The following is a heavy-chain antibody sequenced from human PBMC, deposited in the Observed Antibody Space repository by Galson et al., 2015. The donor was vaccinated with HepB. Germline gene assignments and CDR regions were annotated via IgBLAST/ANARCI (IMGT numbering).Heavy chain of an antibody. D-gene: IGHD2-15*01. V-gene: IGHV3-23*01. J-gene: IGHJ4*02. Sequence: SLRLSCAASGFTFFRYAMTWVRQAPGKGLEWVSSVTSSGGKTYYTDSVKGRFTISRDNSRNTVLLQLNSLRAEDTAVYYCAKDGIMVANNPYQLHFWGQGTLVTVSS. CDR1: GFTFFRYA. CDR2: VTSSGGKT. CDR3: AKDGIMVANNPYQLHF.